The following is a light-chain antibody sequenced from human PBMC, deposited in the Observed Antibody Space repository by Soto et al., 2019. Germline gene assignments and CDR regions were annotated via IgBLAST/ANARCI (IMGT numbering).Light chain of an antibody. V-gene: IGKV1-5*03. CDR2: KAS. J-gene: IGKJ4*01. CDR3: QQYNSYPLT. CDR1: QSISTW. Sequence: EIEMTQSPSTLSASVGDRVTITCRASQSISTWLAWYQQKPGTAPRLLIYKASSVESGVPSRFSGSGSGTEFTITISSLHHDDVATYYCQQYNSYPLTFGGGTKVEIK.